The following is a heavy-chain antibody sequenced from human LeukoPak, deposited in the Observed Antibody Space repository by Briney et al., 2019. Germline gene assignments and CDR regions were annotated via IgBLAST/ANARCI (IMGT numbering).Heavy chain of an antibody. CDR3: ARGSDDYKLGNH. Sequence: SETLSLSCTVSGDSFDNSYCWTWVRQPPGKRPEWIGTIYSSQYTYYHQSLRSRATISADTSSNLFSLKLISVTAADTAVYYCARGSDDYKLGNHWGHGTLVTVSS. CDR1: GDSFDNSYC. J-gene: IGHJ5*02. D-gene: IGHD5-24*01. CDR2: IYSSQYT. V-gene: IGHV4-39*01.